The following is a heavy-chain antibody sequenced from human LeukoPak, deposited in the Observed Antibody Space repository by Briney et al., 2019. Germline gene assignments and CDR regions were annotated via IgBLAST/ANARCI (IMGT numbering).Heavy chain of an antibody. J-gene: IGHJ4*02. CDR1: GVSISSSVYY. V-gene: IGHV4-39*07. CDR2: MYNTGTT. D-gene: IGHD6-6*01. Sequence: PSETLSLTCTVSGVSISSSVYYWGWIRQPPGKGLEWIAIMYNTGTTYYNPSLKSRVSISIDTSNNQFSLKLSSVTAADTALFYCATYSSSSGYFDSWGQGTLVTVSS. CDR3: ATYSSSSGYFDS.